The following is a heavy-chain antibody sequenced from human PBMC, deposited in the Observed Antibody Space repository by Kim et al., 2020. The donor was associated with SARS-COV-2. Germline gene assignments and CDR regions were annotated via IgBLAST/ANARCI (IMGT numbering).Heavy chain of an antibody. Sequence: GGSLRLSCVASGFPFSRYWMTWVRQAPGKGLEWLASIKGDGSGKHYVDSGKGRFTISRDNAMDSFYLQMNGLRVEDTAVYYCMGAGTYSYWGQGTLVTVSS. D-gene: IGHD2-21*01. CDR3: MGAGTYSY. CDR1: GFPFSRYW. CDR2: IKGDGSGK. J-gene: IGHJ4*02. V-gene: IGHV3-7*01.